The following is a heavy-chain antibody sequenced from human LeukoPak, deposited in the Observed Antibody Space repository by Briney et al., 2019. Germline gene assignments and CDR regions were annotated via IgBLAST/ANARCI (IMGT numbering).Heavy chain of an antibody. CDR3: ARAAVPAARRVTRKNWFDP. Sequence: GATVKISCKASGYTFTDYYMHWVQQAPGKGLEWMGRVNPEDGETIYAEKFQGRVTITAGTSTDTAYMEPSSLRSEDTAVYYCARAAVPAARRVTRKNWFDPWGQGTLVTVSS. J-gene: IGHJ5*02. CDR1: GYTFTDYY. V-gene: IGHV1-69-2*01. D-gene: IGHD2-2*01. CDR2: VNPEDGET.